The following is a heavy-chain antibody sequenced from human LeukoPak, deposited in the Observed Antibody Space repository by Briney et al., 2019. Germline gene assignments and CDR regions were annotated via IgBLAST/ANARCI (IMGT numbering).Heavy chain of an antibody. V-gene: IGHV3-21*01. CDR1: GFTFSSYA. Sequence: PGGSLRLSCAASGFTFSSYAMSWVRQAPGKGLEWVSSISSSSSYIYYADSVKGRFTISRDNAKNSLYLQMNSLRAEDTAVYYCARDPTPEVRGVPNWFDPWGQGTLVTVSS. CDR3: ARDPTPEVRGVPNWFDP. J-gene: IGHJ5*02. CDR2: ISSSSSYI. D-gene: IGHD3-10*01.